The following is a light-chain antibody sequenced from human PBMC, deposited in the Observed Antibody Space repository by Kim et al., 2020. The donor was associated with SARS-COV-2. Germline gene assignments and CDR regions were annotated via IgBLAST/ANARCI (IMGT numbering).Light chain of an antibody. V-gene: IGKV3D-20*01. Sequence: EIVLTQSPGTLSLCPGETATLSCGASQAVNSNSVAWYQRKPGLAPRLLIYDAFRRATGIPKRFSGSGSGTAFSLTISRLEPEDFAVYYCQQYGSPALSFGGGTKVDIK. CDR3: QQYGSPALS. CDR1: QAVNSNS. CDR2: DAF. J-gene: IGKJ4*01.